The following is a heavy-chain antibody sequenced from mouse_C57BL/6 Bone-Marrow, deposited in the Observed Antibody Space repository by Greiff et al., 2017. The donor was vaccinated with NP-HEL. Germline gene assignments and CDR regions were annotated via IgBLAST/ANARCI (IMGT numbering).Heavy chain of an antibody. CDR3: ARWGIYSIGGFAY. CDR1: GYTFTSYW. J-gene: IGHJ3*01. CDR2: IHPNSGST. D-gene: IGHD2-5*01. V-gene: IGHV1-64*01. Sequence: QVQLQQPGAELVKPGASVKLSCKASGYTFTSYWMHWVKQRPGQGLEWIGMIHPNSGSTNYNEKFKSKATLTVDKSSSTAYMKLSSLTSEDSAVYYSARWGIYSIGGFAYWGQGTLVTVSA.